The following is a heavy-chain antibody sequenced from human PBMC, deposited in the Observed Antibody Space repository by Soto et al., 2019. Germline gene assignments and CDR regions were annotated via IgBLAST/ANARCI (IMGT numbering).Heavy chain of an antibody. CDR2: IMPMFGTE. V-gene: IGHV1-69*12. Sequence: QVQLVQSGAEVKKPGSSVKVSCQASGGTFSRFRLNWVRQAPGQGLEWMGGIMPMFGTEKYSQKFPDKVTITADEATGTAYMELSSLTSEDTPLYYCAIDSRYRVDECAIWGQGTLVTVSS. J-gene: IGHJ3*02. D-gene: IGHD5-18*01. CDR1: GGTFSRFR. CDR3: AIDSRYRVDECAI.